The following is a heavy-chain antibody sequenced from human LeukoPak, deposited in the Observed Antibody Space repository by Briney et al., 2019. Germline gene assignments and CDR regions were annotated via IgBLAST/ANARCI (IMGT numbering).Heavy chain of an antibody. J-gene: IGHJ4*02. CDR2: INSGTSHI. V-gene: IGHV3-21*01. D-gene: IGHD3-10*01. CDR1: GFTFSGHS. CDR3: ASSVMVRGVIIPPFDY. Sequence: GGSLRLSCAASGFTFSGHSMHWVRQAPGKGLEWVSSINSGTSHIYYADSVKGRFTISRDNAKNSLYLQMNSLRAEDTAVYYCASSVMVRGVIIPPFDYWGQGTLVTVSS.